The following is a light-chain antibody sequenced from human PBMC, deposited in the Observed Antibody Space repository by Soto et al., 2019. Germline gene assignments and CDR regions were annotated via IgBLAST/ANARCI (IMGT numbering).Light chain of an antibody. V-gene: IGKV3-20*01. CDR1: QSISNSY. Sequence: VVLTQSPATLSLSLGESATLSCRASQSISNSYLAWFQQKPGQSPRLLIYGASSRPTGIPDRFSGSGSGTDFTLAISRLEPEDFALYYCQQYGSSPFTFGGGTKVDIK. J-gene: IGKJ4*01. CDR2: GAS. CDR3: QQYGSSPFT.